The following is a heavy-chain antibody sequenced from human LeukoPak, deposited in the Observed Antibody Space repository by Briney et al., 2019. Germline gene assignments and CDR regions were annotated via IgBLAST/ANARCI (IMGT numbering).Heavy chain of an antibody. CDR2: IWHDGSNK. Sequence: GRSLRLSCAASGLTFRSYGMHWVRQAPGKGLEWVAVIWHDGSNKYYADSVKGRFTISRDNSKNTLYLQMDSLRVEDTAVYYCAGRRTYYYDSSGYYPFDYWGQGTLVTVSS. D-gene: IGHD3-22*01. CDR1: GLTFRSYG. V-gene: IGHV3-33*01. J-gene: IGHJ4*02. CDR3: AGRRTYYYDSSGYYPFDY.